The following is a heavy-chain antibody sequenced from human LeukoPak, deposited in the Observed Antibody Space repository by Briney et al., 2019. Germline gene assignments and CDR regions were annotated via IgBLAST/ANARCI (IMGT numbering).Heavy chain of an antibody. CDR2: ISTYNGNT. Sequence: GASAKVSCKASGYTFIRYGISWVRQAPGQGLEWMGWISTYNGNTNYAQRYQGRVTMTTDTSTNTVYMELRSLRSDDTAVYYCARDRSAYTIFGVVIMNYYYYGMDVWGQGTTVTVSS. V-gene: IGHV1-18*01. CDR1: GYTFIRYG. D-gene: IGHD3-3*01. J-gene: IGHJ6*02. CDR3: ARDRSAYTIFGVVIMNYYYYGMDV.